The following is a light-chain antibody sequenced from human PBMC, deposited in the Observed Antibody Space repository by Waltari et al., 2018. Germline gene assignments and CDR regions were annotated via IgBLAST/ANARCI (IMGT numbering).Light chain of an antibody. J-gene: IGLJ3*02. CDR3: CSFVTGDTWV. V-gene: IGLV2-23*02. Sequence: QSALTQPASVSGSPGQSITIPCTGTTDDVGTYKFVSWYQQHPGKAPKLIIYEVDQRPSGISNRFSGFKSGNTAALTISGLQIEDEADYYCCSFVTGDTWVFGGGTKVAVL. CDR2: EVD. CDR1: TDDVGTYKF.